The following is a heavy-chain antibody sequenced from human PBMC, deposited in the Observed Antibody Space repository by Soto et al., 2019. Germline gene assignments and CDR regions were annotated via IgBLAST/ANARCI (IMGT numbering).Heavy chain of an antibody. CDR3: STRPYNADQYVGVFEY. D-gene: IGHD1-1*01. V-gene: IGHV3-7*01. CDR1: GLAFSTHW. CDR2: INQDGSDK. Sequence: PGGSLRLSCAASGLAFSTHWMTWVRQAPGKGLAWVANINQDGSDKYYVDSVKGRFTISRDNAKNSLYLQMNSLRVEDSALYFCSTRPYNADQYVGVFEYWGQGALVTFSS. J-gene: IGHJ4*02.